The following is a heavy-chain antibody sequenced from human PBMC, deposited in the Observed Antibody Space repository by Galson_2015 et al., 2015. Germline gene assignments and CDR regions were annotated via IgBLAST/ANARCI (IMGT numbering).Heavy chain of an antibody. CDR1: GFTFSNHW. CDR3: GLLEWFSSPDFNY. J-gene: IGHJ4*02. Sequence: SLRLSCAASGFTFSNHWMHWVRQATGKGLLWVSRINPDASYTSYADSVKGRFTISRDNAKNTLYLQMNSLGAEDTAVYYCGLLEWFSSPDFNYWGQGSLVTVSS. V-gene: IGHV3-74*01. D-gene: IGHD3-3*01. CDR2: INPDASYT.